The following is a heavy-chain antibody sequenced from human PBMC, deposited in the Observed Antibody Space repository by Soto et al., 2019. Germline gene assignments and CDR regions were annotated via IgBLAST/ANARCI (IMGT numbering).Heavy chain of an antibody. CDR3: ARLDSSSSNWFDP. V-gene: IGHV5-51*01. Sequence: GXSMKISCQGSGYSFTSYWIGWVRPLTGKGLEWMGIIYPGDSDTRYSPSFQGQVTISADKSISTAYLQWSSLKASDTARYYCARLDSSSSNWFDPWGQGTRVTVSS. D-gene: IGHD6-13*01. J-gene: IGHJ5*02. CDR2: IYPGDSDT. CDR1: GYSFTSYW.